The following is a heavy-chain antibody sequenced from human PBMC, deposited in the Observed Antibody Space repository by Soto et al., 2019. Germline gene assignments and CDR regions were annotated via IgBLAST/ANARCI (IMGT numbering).Heavy chain of an antibody. V-gene: IGHV3-23*01. CDR1: GFTFSSYA. Sequence: EVQLLESGGGLVQPGGSLRLSCATSGFTFSSYAMSWVRQAPGKGLECVSSISGSGGNTYYADSVKGRFTVSRDNSKNTLYLQMNSLRAEGTAMYYCAKGRSSSPLRAFDMWGQGTMVTVSS. D-gene: IGHD6-6*01. CDR3: AKGRSSSPLRAFDM. CDR2: ISGSGGNT. J-gene: IGHJ3*02.